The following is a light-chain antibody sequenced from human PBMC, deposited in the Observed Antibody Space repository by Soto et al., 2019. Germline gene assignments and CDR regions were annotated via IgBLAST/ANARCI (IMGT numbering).Light chain of an antibody. CDR2: DAS. V-gene: IGKV1-5*01. CDR1: QSISTW. Sequence: DIHITQSPSTMSASVGDRVTITCRASQSISTWLAWFQQKPGKAPKLLIYDASTLQSGVPSRFSGSGSGTELSLTITSLQPDDFATFYCQQWNSFGEG. CDR3: QQWNS. J-gene: IGKJ2*01.